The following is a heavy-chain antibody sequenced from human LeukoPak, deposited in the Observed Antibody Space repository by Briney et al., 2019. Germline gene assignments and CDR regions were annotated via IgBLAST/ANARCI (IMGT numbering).Heavy chain of an antibody. CDR2: VYYDGRT. Sequence: SETLSLTCTVSGGSINISRYYWDWLRQPPGKGLERVGSVYYDGRTYYNPSLKSRLSVSMDTSKNQFSVGLSSVTATDTAIYYCARHYGSTWGGYFDYWGQGALVPVSS. CDR3: ARHYGSTWGGYFDY. CDR1: GGSINISRYY. V-gene: IGHV4-39*01. J-gene: IGHJ4*02. D-gene: IGHD6-13*01.